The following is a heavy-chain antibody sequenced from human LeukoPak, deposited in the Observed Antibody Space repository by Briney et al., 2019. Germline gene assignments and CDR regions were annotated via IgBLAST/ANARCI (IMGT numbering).Heavy chain of an antibody. CDR2: INWNGGST. J-gene: IGHJ4*02. CDR3: AREGVTGDYLDY. V-gene: IGHV3-20*04. Sequence: GGSLRLSCAASGFTFEDHGMDWVRQAPGKGLEWVSGINWNGGSTGYADSVKGRFTISRDNAKKSLYLQMNSLRAEDTAFYYCAREGVTGDYLDYWGQGTLVTVSS. CDR1: GFTFEDHG. D-gene: IGHD2-21*02.